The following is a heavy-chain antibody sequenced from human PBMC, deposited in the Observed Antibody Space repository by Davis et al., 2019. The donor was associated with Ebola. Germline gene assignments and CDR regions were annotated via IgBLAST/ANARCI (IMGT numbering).Heavy chain of an antibody. CDR3: TTVIDYGDPQTYYYGMDV. D-gene: IGHD4-17*01. CDR2: IRSKANSYAT. V-gene: IGHV3-73*01. Sequence: PGGSLRLSCAASGFTFSGSAMHWVRQASGKGLEWVGRIRSKANSYATAYAASVKGRFTISRDDSKNTAYLQMNSLKTEDTAVYYCTTVIDYGDPQTYYYGMDVWGQGTTVTVSS. J-gene: IGHJ6*02. CDR1: GFTFSGSA.